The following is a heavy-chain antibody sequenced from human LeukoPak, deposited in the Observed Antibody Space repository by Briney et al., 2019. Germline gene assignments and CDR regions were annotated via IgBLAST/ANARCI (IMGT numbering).Heavy chain of an antibody. CDR2: TYSGGST. J-gene: IGHJ4*02. Sequence: QPGGSLRLSCAASGFSVSSNYMSWVRQAPGKGLEWVSVTYSGGSTYYADSVKGRYTISRDNDKNTLYLQMNSLRAEDTAVYYCARDPWNWGQGTLVTVSS. CDR1: GFSVSSNY. CDR3: ARDPWN. D-gene: IGHD5-12*01. V-gene: IGHV3-53*01.